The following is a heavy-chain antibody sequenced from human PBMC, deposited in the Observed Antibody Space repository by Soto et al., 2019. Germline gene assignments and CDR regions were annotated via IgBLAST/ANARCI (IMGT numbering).Heavy chain of an antibody. J-gene: IGHJ4*02. V-gene: IGHV1-3*01. CDR1: GYTFTSYA. CDR2: INAGNGNT. D-gene: IGHD3-10*01. CDR3: ARVGITMVRGVFDY. Sequence: QVQLVQSGAEVKKPGASVKVSCKASGYTFTSYAMHWVRQAPGQRLEWMGWINAGNGNTKYSQKFQGRVTITRDTSPSTAYRERGSLRSEDTAVYYCARVGITMVRGVFDYWGQGTLVTVSS.